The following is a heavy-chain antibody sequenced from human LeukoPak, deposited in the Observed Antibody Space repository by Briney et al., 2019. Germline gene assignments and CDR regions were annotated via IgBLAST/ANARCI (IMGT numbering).Heavy chain of an antibody. Sequence: GGSLRLSCAASGFTVSSNYMSWVRQAPGKGLEWVSVIYSGGSTYYAASVKGRFTISRDNSKNTVDLQMNSLRAEDTAVCYCARGHDYDSSVAYWGQGTLVNVSS. V-gene: IGHV3-66*01. CDR2: IYSGGST. J-gene: IGHJ4*02. CDR3: ARGHDYDSSVAY. CDR1: GFTVSSNY. D-gene: IGHD3-22*01.